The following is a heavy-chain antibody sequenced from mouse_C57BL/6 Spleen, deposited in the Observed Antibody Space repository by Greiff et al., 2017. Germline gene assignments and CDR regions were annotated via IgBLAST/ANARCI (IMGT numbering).Heavy chain of an antibody. J-gene: IGHJ2*02. Sequence: VQLQQSGPELVKPGASVKISCKASGYSFTGYYLNWVKQSPEKSLEWIGEINPSTGGTNYNQKFKAKATLTVDKSSSTAYMQLKSLTSEDSVVYYCARRNFITTYLYYFDYWGQGTSRTVAS. D-gene: IGHD1-1*01. V-gene: IGHV1-42*01. CDR3: ARRNFITTYLYYFDY. CDR2: INPSTGGT. CDR1: GYSFTGYY.